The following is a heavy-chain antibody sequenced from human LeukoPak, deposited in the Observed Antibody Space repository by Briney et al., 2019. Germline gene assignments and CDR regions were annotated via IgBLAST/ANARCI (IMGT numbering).Heavy chain of an antibody. CDR2: INHGGST. D-gene: IGHD3-10*01. Sequence: PSETLSLTCAVSGGSFSGHYWNWIRQPPGKGLEWIGEINHGGSTNYNPSLKSRVTMSVDTSKNQFSLKLSSVTAADTAVYYCARASYYYGSGSSFYYYYMDVWGKGTTVTISS. CDR1: GGSFSGHY. CDR3: ARASYYYGSGSSFYYYYMDV. V-gene: IGHV4-34*01. J-gene: IGHJ6*03.